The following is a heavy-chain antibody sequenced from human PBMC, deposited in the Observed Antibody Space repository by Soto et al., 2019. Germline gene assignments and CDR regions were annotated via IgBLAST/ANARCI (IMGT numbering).Heavy chain of an antibody. CDR1: GFTFSNYA. D-gene: IGHD3-3*01. J-gene: IGHJ3*02. V-gene: IGHV3-64*01. CDR2: ISSNGGSI. CDR3: ARGTYYDVWSGSLEAFDI. Sequence: GGSLRLSCAASGFTFSNYAMHWVRQAPGKGLEYVSAISSNGGSIYYANSVKGRFTISRDNSKNTLYLQMGSLRVEDMAVYYCARGTYYDVWSGSLEAFDIWGQGTMVTVSS.